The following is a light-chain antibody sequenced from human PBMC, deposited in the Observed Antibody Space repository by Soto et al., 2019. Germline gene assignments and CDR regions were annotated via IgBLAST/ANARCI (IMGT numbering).Light chain of an antibody. CDR1: SSDVATYNL. CDR3: CSRV. V-gene: IGLV2-23*02. CDR2: EVT. J-gene: IGLJ3*02. Sequence: QSALTQPASVSGSPGQSITISCTGTSSDVATYNLVSWYQQRPGTPPQLIIYEVTKRPSGVSTRFSGSQSGNTASLTISGLQADDEADYYCCSRVFGGGTKVTVL.